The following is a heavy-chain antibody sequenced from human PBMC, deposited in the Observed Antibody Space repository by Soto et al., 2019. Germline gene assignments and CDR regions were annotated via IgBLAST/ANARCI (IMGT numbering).Heavy chain of an antibody. D-gene: IGHD6-19*01. CDR1: GGTFSSYA. CDR3: ARGAVAGTTDYYYYGMDV. J-gene: IGHJ6*02. CDR2: IIPIFGTA. Sequence: SVKVSCKASGGTFSSYAISWVRQAPGQGLEWMGGIIPIFGTANYAQKFQGRVTITADESTSTAYMELSSLRSEDTAVCYCARGAVAGTTDYYYYGMDVWGQGTTVTVSS. V-gene: IGHV1-69*13.